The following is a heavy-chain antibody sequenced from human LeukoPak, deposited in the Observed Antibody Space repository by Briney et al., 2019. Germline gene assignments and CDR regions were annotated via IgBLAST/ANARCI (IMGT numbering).Heavy chain of an antibody. CDR1: GYSFTSYW. D-gene: IGHD1-26*01. J-gene: IGHJ4*02. CDR3: ARREVVGATAFDY. V-gene: IGHV5-10-1*01. CDR2: IDPSDSYT. Sequence: GESLKISCKGSGYSFTSYWINWVRQMPGKGLEWMGTIDPSDSYTNYSPAFQGYVTMSSVKSISTAYLQWSSLKASDTAVYYCARREVVGATAFDYWGQGTLVTVSS.